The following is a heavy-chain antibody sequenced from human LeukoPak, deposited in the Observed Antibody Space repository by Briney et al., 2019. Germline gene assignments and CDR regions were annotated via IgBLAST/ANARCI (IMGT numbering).Heavy chain of an antibody. V-gene: IGHV4-39*01. CDR1: GGSISSSSYY. D-gene: IGHD2-15*01. CDR2: IYYSGST. J-gene: IGHJ4*02. CDR3: ASEYCSGGSCYPEHY. Sequence: SETLSLTCTVSGGSISSSSYYWGWIRPPPGKGLEWIVSIYYSGSTYYNPSLKSRVTISVDTSKNQFSLKLSSVTAADTAVYYCASEYCSGGSCYPEHYWGQGTPVTVSS.